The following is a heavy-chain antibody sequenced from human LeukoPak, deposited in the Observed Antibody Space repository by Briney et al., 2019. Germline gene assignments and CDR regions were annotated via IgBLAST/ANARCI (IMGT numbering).Heavy chain of an antibody. CDR3: TTDRSGYGDLFDY. V-gene: IGHV3-15*01. Sequence: PGGSLRLSCAASGFTFSNAWMSWVRQAPGKGLEWVGRIKSKTDGGTTDYAAPVKGRFTISRDDSKNTLYLQMNSQKTEDTAVYYCTTDRSGYGDLFDYWGQGTLVTVSS. J-gene: IGHJ4*02. D-gene: IGHD4-17*01. CDR1: GFTFSNAW. CDR2: IKSKTDGGTT.